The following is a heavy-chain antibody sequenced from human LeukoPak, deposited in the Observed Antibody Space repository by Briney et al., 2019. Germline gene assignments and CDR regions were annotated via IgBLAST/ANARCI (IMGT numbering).Heavy chain of an antibody. Sequence: PSETLSLTCTVSGDSMSDYFWTWIRQPPGKGLEWIGYAADSGSTNYNPSLKSRVTISVDTSKNQFSLKPSSVTAADTAVYYCARRSIAAAGPRWFDPWGQGTLVTVSS. CDR1: GDSMSDYF. V-gene: IGHV4-59*12. D-gene: IGHD6-13*01. CDR2: AADSGST. J-gene: IGHJ5*02. CDR3: ARRSIAAAGPRWFDP.